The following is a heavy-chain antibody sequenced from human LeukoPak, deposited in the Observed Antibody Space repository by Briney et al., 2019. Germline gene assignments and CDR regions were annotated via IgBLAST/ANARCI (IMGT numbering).Heavy chain of an antibody. J-gene: IGHJ4*02. Sequence: GGSLRLSCAASGFTVSSNYMSWVRQAPGKGLEWVSVIYSGGSTYYADSVKGRFTISRDNSKNTLYLQMNGLRAEDTAVYYCAKSGRGGVVNGLDYWGQGTLVTASS. CDR3: AKSGRGGVVNGLDY. D-gene: IGHD3-3*01. CDR2: IYSGGST. CDR1: GFTVSSNY. V-gene: IGHV3-53*01.